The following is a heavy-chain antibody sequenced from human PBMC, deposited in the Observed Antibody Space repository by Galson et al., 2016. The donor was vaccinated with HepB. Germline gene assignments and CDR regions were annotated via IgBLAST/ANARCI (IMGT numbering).Heavy chain of an antibody. J-gene: IGHJ4*02. CDR3: AKRHEYCPPVGCSVDY. V-gene: IGHV3-30*18. CDR2: DSMDGRRK. Sequence: SLRLSCAASGFTFNRRGMHWVRQAPGKGLEWVAADSMDGRRKLYADSVKGRFTISRDNSNNMLFLQMSSLRVDDTAVYYCAKRHEYCPPVGCSVDYWGQGTLVSVSS. D-gene: IGHD2/OR15-2a*01. CDR1: GFTFNRRG.